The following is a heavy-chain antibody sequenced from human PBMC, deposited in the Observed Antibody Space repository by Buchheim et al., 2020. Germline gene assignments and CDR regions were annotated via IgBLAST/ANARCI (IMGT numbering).Heavy chain of an antibody. CDR3: ARVPYCPTGICYDNHYYGMDV. CDR1: DASVSSTNW. D-gene: IGHD2-8*01. V-gene: IGHV4-4*02. Sequence: QVQLQESGPGLVEPSGTLSLTCDVSDASVSSTNWWSWVRQPPGKGLEWIGEIYPSGSPNYNPSLKRRVTISIDNSRKEFSLKVRFLTAADTAVYYCARVPYCPTGICYDNHYYGMDVWGQGTT. CDR2: IYPSGSP. J-gene: IGHJ6*02.